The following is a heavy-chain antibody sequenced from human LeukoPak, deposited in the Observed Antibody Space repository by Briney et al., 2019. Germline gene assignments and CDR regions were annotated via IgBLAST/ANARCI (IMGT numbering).Heavy chain of an antibody. Sequence: PGGSLRLSCAASGFTFSDYYMSWIRQAPGKGLEWVSYISSSGSTIYYADSVKGRFTISRDNAKNSLYLQMNSLRAEDTAVYYCARVMVTGNYYYMDVWGKGTTVTISS. J-gene: IGHJ6*03. V-gene: IGHV3-11*01. D-gene: IGHD2-21*02. CDR2: ISSSGSTI. CDR3: ARVMVTGNYYYMDV. CDR1: GFTFSDYY.